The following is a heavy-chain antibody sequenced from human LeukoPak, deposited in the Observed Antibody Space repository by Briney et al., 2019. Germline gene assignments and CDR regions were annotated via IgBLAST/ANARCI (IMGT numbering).Heavy chain of an antibody. CDR1: AYSISDGWV. CDR2: IYHSGTT. D-gene: IGHD1-26*01. V-gene: IGHV4-38-2*02. J-gene: IGHJ5*02. CDR3: SRLSHVAGAPKVSWFDP. Sequence: SETLSLTCTVSAYSISDGWVWGMIRQPPGKGLEWIWTIYHSGTTYYNPSLQSRVTMSVDTSNNQFSLKLTSVTAADTAMYYWSRLSHVAGAPKVSWFDPWGQGTLVTVSS.